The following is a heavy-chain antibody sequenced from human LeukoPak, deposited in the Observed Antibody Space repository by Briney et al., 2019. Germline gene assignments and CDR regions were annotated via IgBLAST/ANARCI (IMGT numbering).Heavy chain of an antibody. Sequence: GESLKISCKASGYTFTHQWIGWVRQKSGRGLEWMGIIYPRDSDTRYSPSFQGHVSISAGTSINTAYLEWSRLEASDTAIYYCARHSDVIGAIWGQGTLVTVSS. D-gene: IGHD3-10*01. CDR1: GYTFTHQW. J-gene: IGHJ4*02. CDR3: ARHSDVIGAI. V-gene: IGHV5-51*01. CDR2: IYPRDSDT.